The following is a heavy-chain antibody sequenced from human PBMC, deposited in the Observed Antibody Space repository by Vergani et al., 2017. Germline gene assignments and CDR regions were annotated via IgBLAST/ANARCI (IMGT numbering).Heavy chain of an antibody. D-gene: IGHD3-22*01. CDR1: GGTFGSIA. J-gene: IGHJ6*02. V-gene: IGHV1-69*15. CDR2: FIPIFGTA. Sequence: QVQLVQSGAEVKKPGSSVKFSCKASGGTFGSIALSWVRQPPGHGFEWMGRFIPIFGTANNSQKFQGRVTITAAESTSTAYMELSSLRSEDTAVYYCAREMSKVVVIPGGMDVWGQGTTVTVSS. CDR3: AREMSKVVVIPGGMDV.